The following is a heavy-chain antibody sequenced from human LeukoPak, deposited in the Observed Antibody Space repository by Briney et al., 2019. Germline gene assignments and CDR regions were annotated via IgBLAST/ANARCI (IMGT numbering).Heavy chain of an antibody. V-gene: IGHV5-51*01. CDR1: GYSFTGYW. Sequence: GESLKISCKGSGYSFTGYWIAWVRQMPGKGLEWMGIIYPADSDTRYSPSFQGQVTISADKSISTAYPQWSSLKASDTAMYYCARQDGYALYYFDYWGPGTLVTVSS. J-gene: IGHJ4*02. D-gene: IGHD2-2*01. CDR2: IYPADSDT. CDR3: ARQDGYALYYFDY.